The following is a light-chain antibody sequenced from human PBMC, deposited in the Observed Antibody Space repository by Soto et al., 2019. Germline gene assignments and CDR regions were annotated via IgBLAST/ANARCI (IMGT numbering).Light chain of an antibody. CDR3: PPSYITPLFT. J-gene: IGKJ3*01. CDR1: QSISSY. CDR2: AAS. Sequence: DIQMTQSPSSLSASVGDRVTITCRASQSISSYLNWYQQKPGKAPKLLIYAASSLQSGVPSRFSGSGSGTAFTLTISSLQPEDVSTYDCPPSYITPLFTFGPGTKVDIK. V-gene: IGKV1-39*01.